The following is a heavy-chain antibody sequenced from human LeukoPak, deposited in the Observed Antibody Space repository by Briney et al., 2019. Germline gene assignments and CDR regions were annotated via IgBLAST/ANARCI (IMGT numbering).Heavy chain of an antibody. CDR1: GGTFSSYA. J-gene: IGHJ6*02. D-gene: IGHD6-19*01. CDR2: IIPILGIA. Sequence: SVKVSCTASGGTFSSYAISWVRQAPGQGLEWMGRIIPILGIANYAQKFQGRVTITADKSTSTAYMELSSLRSEDTAVYYCASPYSSGWRDGMDVWGQGTTVTVSS. V-gene: IGHV1-69*04. CDR3: ASPYSSGWRDGMDV.